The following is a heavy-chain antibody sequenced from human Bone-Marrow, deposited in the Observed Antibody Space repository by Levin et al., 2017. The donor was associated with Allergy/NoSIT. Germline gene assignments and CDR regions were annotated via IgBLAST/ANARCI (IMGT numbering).Heavy chain of an antibody. V-gene: IGHV3-30*18. CDR3: ANDARAFYSSGWLDY. D-gene: IGHD6-19*01. CDR1: GFTFSSYG. Sequence: GGSLRLSCAASGFTFSSYGMHWVRQAPGKGLEWVAVISYDGSNKYYADSVKGRFTISRDNSKNTLYLQMNSLRAEDTAVYYCANDARAFYSSGWLDYWGQGTLVTVSS. J-gene: IGHJ4*02. CDR2: ISYDGSNK.